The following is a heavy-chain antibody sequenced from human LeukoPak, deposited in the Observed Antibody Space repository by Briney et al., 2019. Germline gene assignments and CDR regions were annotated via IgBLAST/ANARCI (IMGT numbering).Heavy chain of an antibody. Sequence: SQTLSLTCAISGDSISNSGAAWNWIRHSPSRGLEWLGRTYYRSKWYNDYAVSVESRISINPDTSKNHFSLYLNSVTPDDTAVYYCVRTVTAVGRIDCWGQGALVTVSS. CDR3: VRTVTAVGRIDC. V-gene: IGHV6-1*01. CDR1: GDSISNSGAA. J-gene: IGHJ4*02. D-gene: IGHD6-13*01. CDR2: TYYRSKWYN.